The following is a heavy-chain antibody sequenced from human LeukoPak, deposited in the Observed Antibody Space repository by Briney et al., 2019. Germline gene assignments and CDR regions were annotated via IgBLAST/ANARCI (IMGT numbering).Heavy chain of an antibody. Sequence: PSETLSLTCTVSGGSISSYYWSWIRPPPGKGLEWIGYIYYSGSTNYNPSLKSRVTISVDTSKNQFPLKLSSVTAADTAVYYCARNHYYDSSGLGDWGQGTLVTVSS. D-gene: IGHD3-22*01. CDR2: IYYSGST. CDR1: GGSISSYY. CDR3: ARNHYYDSSGLGD. J-gene: IGHJ4*02. V-gene: IGHV4-59*01.